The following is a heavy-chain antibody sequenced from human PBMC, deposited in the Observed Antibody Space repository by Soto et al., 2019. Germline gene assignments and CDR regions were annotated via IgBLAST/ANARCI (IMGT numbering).Heavy chain of an antibody. J-gene: IGHJ6*02. CDR2: IYSGGST. Sequence: GGSLRLSCAASGFTVSSNYMSWVRQAPGKGLEWVSVIYSGGSTYYADSVKGRFTISRDNSKNTLYLQINSLRVEDTAVYYCARVPTIFGVVTTYNGMDVWGQGTTVTVSS. D-gene: IGHD3-3*01. CDR3: ARVPTIFGVVTTYNGMDV. CDR1: GFTVSSNY. V-gene: IGHV3-53*01.